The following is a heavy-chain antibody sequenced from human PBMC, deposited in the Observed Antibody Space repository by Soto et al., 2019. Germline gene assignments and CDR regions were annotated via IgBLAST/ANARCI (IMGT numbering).Heavy chain of an antibody. CDR2: IYPGDSDT. Sequence: GESLKISCKGSGYSFTSYWIGWVRQMPGKGLEWMGIIYPGDSDTRYSPSFQGQVTISADKSISAAYLQWSSLKASDTAMYYCARFSTTGYIAAPFQHWGQGILVTVSS. CDR3: ARFSTTGYIAAPFQH. CDR1: GYSFTSYW. V-gene: IGHV5-51*01. J-gene: IGHJ1*01. D-gene: IGHD6-13*01.